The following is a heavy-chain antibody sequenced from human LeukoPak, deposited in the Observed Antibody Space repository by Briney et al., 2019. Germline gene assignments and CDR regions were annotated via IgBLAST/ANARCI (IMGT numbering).Heavy chain of an antibody. CDR2: IYYGGST. Sequence: PSETLSLTCTVSGGSISSYYWSWIRQPPGKGLEWIGYIYYGGSTNYNPSLKSRVTISVDTSKNQFSLKLSSVTAADTAVYYCARSWCRGTSCYFDDWGQGTLVTVSS. CDR3: ARSWCRGTSCYFDD. CDR1: GGSISSYY. V-gene: IGHV4-59*01. D-gene: IGHD2-2*01. J-gene: IGHJ4*02.